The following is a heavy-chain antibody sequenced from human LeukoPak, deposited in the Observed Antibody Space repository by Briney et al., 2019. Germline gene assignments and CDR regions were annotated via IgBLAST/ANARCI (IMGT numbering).Heavy chain of an antibody. CDR2: IWYDGSKA. J-gene: IGHJ5*02. Sequence: GGSLRLSCEVSGFTFSSYGMHWVRQAPGKGLEWVAIIWYDGSKAEHADSVKGRFTISRDDSKNTLHLQMNSLRVEDTAVYYCAREASGHYCDLWGQGTLVTVSS. V-gene: IGHV3-33*01. CDR1: GFTFSSYG. D-gene: IGHD3-3*01. CDR3: AREASGHYCDL.